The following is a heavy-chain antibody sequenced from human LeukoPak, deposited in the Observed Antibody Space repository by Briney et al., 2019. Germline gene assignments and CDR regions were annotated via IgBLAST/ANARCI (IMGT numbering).Heavy chain of an antibody. CDR2: INHSGST. CDR1: GGSFSGYY. V-gene: IGHV4-34*01. D-gene: IGHD3-16*02. Sequence: PSETLCLTCAVYGGSFSGYYWSWIRQPPGKGLEWIGEINHSGSTNYNPSLKSRVTISVDTSKNQFSLKLSSVTAADTAVYYCARAPGYDYVWGSYRYTLATNHFDYWGQGTLVTVSS. J-gene: IGHJ4*02. CDR3: ARAPGYDYVWGSYRYTLATNHFDY.